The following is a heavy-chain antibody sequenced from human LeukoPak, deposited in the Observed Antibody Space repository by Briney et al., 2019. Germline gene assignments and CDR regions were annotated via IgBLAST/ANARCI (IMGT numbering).Heavy chain of an antibody. J-gene: IGHJ4*02. CDR3: PGEGGIRDFDY. V-gene: IGHV4-38-2*02. D-gene: IGHD3-16*01. CDR1: GYSISSGYY. CDR2: IYHSGST. Sequence: PSETLSRTCAVSGYSISSGYYWGWIRQPPGEGLEWIGSIYHSGSTYYNPSLKSRVTISVDTSKNHFSLKLSSVTAADTAVFFFPGEGGIRDFDYWGQGTLVTVSS.